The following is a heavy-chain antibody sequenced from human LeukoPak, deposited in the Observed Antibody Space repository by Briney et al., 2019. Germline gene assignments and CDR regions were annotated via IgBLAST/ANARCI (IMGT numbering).Heavy chain of an antibody. CDR2: INHSGST. V-gene: IGHV4-34*01. J-gene: IGHJ6*03. CDR1: GGSFSGYY. Sequence: SETLSLTCAVYGGSFSGYYWSWIRQPPGKGLEWIGEINHSGSTNYNPSLKSRVTISVDTSKNQFSLKLSSVTAADTAVYYCARRNLTHQMIRVSRSSYYYYYYMDVWGKGTTVTVSS. CDR3: ARRNLTHQMIRVSRSSYYYYYYMDV. D-gene: IGHD3-22*01.